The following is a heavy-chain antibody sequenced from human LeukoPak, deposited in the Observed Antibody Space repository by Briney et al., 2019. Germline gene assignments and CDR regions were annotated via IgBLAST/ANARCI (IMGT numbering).Heavy chain of an antibody. V-gene: IGHV4-4*07. D-gene: IGHD2-2*01. CDR2: IYTSGST. Sequence: SETLSLTCTVSGGSISSYYWSWIRQPAGKGLEWIGRIYTSGSTNYNPSLKSRVTMSVDTSKNQFSLKLSSVTAADTAVYYCARVGYCSNTSCPPDYWGQGTLVTVSS. CDR3: ARVGYCSNTSCPPDY. J-gene: IGHJ4*02. CDR1: GGSISSYY.